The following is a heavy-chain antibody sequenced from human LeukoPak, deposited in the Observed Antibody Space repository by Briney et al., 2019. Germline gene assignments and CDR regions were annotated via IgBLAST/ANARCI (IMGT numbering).Heavy chain of an antibody. Sequence: SETMSLTCTVSGDSISSSSYFWGWIRQPPGKGLEWIGSISYSGNTYYNPSLKSRVTISVDTSKNQFSLNLNSVTAADTAVYYCARPGYYGDYAFDYWGQGTLVTVSS. V-gene: IGHV4-39*01. D-gene: IGHD4-17*01. CDR3: ARPGYYGDYAFDY. CDR2: ISYSGNT. CDR1: GDSISSSSYF. J-gene: IGHJ4*02.